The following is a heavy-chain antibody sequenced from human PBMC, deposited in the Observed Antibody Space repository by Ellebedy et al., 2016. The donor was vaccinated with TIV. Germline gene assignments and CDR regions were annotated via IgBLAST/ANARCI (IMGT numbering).Heavy chain of an antibody. CDR3: ARAEWELPHFDS. CDR1: GGSFSGYY. J-gene: IGHJ4*02. CDR2: VYYIGST. V-gene: IGHV4-59*01. D-gene: IGHD1-26*01. Sequence: MPGGSLRLSCAVYGGSFSGYYWSWIRQPPGKGLEWIGYVYYIGSTNYNPSLKSRVTMSVDTSKKQFSLNLSSVTAADTAVYYCARAEWELPHFDSWGQGTLVTVSS.